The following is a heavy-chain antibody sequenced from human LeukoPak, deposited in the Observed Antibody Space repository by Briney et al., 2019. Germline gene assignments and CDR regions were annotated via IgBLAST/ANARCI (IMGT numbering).Heavy chain of an antibody. D-gene: IGHD5-12*01. Sequence: PGGSLRLFCAASGFTFSSYGMHWVRQAPGKGLEWVAFIRYDGSNKYYADSVKGRFTISRDNSKNTLYLQMKSLRAEDTAVYYCAKGGGYEAQYYYYLDVWGKGTTVTISS. V-gene: IGHV3-30*02. CDR2: IRYDGSNK. J-gene: IGHJ6*03. CDR1: GFTFSSYG. CDR3: AKGGGYEAQYYYYLDV.